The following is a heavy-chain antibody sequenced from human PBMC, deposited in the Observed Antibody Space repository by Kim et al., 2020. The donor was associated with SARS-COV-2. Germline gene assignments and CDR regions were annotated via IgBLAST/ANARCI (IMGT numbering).Heavy chain of an antibody. V-gene: IGHV7-4-1*02. D-gene: IGHD6-6*01. J-gene: IGHJ4*02. Sequence: NPTYAQGFTGRFVFSLDTSVSTAYLQISSLKSEDTAVYYCARRGSSSFDYWGQGTLVTVSS. CDR2: NP. CDR3: ARRGSSSFDY.